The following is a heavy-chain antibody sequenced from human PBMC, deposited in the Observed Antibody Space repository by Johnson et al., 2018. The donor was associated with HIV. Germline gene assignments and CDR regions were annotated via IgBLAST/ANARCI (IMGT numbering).Heavy chain of an antibody. CDR1: GFTFSDYY. D-gene: IGHD6-19*01. J-gene: IGHJ3*02. V-gene: IGHV3-11*04. Sequence: QVQLVESGGGLVKPGGSLRLSCAASGFTFSDYYMSWIRQAPGKGLEWVSYITGSGTVVYYADSVKGRFTISRDNSKNTLHLQMNSLRAEDAAVYYCARGIAVSNWVDIWGQGTMVTVSS. CDR3: ARGIAVSNWVDI. CDR2: ITGSGTVV.